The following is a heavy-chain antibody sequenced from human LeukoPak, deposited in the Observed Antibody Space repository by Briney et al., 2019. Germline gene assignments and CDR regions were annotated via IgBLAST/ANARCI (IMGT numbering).Heavy chain of an antibody. D-gene: IGHD2-2*01. Sequence: GGSLRLSCAASGFTFGVSAMHWVRQASGKGLEWIGRIRNKANNYATAYAASVKGRFTISRDDSKNTLYLQMNSLRAEDTAVYYCAKVGARVVVPAAFFDYWGQGTLVTVSS. V-gene: IGHV3-73*01. CDR3: AKVGARVVVPAAFFDY. J-gene: IGHJ4*02. CDR1: GFTFGVSA. CDR2: IRNKANNYAT.